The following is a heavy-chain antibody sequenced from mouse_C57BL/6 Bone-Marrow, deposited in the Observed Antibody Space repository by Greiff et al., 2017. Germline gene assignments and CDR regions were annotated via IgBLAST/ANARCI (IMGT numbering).Heavy chain of an antibody. D-gene: IGHD3-2*02. CDR1: GFTFSDYY. Sequence: EVKLEESGGGLVQPGGSLTLSCAASGFTFSDYYMYWVRQTPEKRLEWVAYISNGGGSTYYPDTVKGRFTISRDNAKNTLYLQMSRLKSEDTDMYYCARQGLRRTPYYAMDYWGQGTSVTVSS. CDR3: ARQGLRRTPYYAMDY. CDR2: ISNGGGST. V-gene: IGHV5-12*01. J-gene: IGHJ4*01.